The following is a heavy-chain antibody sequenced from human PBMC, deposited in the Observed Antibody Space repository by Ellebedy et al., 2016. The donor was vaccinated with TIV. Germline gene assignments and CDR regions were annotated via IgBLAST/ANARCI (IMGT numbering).Heavy chain of an antibody. D-gene: IGHD3-22*01. Sequence: GESLKISCKGAGYSFSNYWIGWVRQMPGKGLEWMGLIYRDDSDTRYSPSFQGQVTISADKSVSTAYLQWSSLQASDTAMYYCARGDFYESRGYSDAFDIWGQGTMVTVSS. CDR3: ARGDFYESRGYSDAFDI. V-gene: IGHV5-51*01. CDR2: IYRDDSDT. J-gene: IGHJ3*02. CDR1: GYSFSNYW.